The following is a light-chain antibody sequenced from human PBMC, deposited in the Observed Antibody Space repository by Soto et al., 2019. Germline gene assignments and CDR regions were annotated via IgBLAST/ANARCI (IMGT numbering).Light chain of an antibody. CDR1: SSNIGAGYD. CDR2: GNS. Sequence: QSVLTQPPSVSGAPGQRVTISCTGSSSNIGAGYDVHWYQQLPGTAPKLLIYGNSNRPSGVPDRFSGSKSGTSASLANTGLQAEDEADYFCKSYAGSNTYVFGSGTKLTVL. V-gene: IGLV1-40*01. J-gene: IGLJ1*01. CDR3: KSYAGSNTYV.